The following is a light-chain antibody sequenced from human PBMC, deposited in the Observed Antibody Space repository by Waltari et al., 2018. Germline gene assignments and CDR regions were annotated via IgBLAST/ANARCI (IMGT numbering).Light chain of an antibody. J-gene: IGKJ4*01. CDR3: QQYDISPLT. Sequence: EMVLTQSPGTLSLSRGERATLSRRASETVRTTYLAWYQQKPGQAPTLLIYGASSRATGIPDRFSGSGSGTDFSLTISSLEPEDFAVYYCQQYDISPLTFGGGTKVEIK. CDR2: GAS. CDR1: ETVRTTY. V-gene: IGKV3-20*01.